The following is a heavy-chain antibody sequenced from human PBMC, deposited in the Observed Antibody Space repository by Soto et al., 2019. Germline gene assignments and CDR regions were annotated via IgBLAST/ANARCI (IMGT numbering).Heavy chain of an antibody. CDR2: VYHSGST. D-gene: IGHD6-6*01. V-gene: IGHV4-59*01. CDR3: TSSYSTSSSPDY. J-gene: IGHJ4*02. CDR1: GGSMRNYY. Sequence: SETLSLTCSVSGGSMRNYYWNWIRQPPGRGLEWIGYVYHSGSTNYNPSLKSRVSMSVDVSRNHFSLTLHSVTAADTAVYFCTSSYSTSSSPDYWGQGTLVTSPQ.